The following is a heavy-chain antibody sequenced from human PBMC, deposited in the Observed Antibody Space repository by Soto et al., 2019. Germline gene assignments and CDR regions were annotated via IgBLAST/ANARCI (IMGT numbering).Heavy chain of an antibody. Sequence: GGSMRLSCAASGFPFSLYVMHWVRQAPGKGLEWVAAISYDVSNKYYADSVKGRFTISRDNSKNTLYLHMDSLRGEDTAVYYCAKAPRLAARTDVFDIWGQGTMVSVSS. D-gene: IGHD6-6*01. CDR3: AKAPRLAARTDVFDI. V-gene: IGHV3-30*18. CDR1: GFPFSLYV. J-gene: IGHJ3*02. CDR2: ISYDVSNK.